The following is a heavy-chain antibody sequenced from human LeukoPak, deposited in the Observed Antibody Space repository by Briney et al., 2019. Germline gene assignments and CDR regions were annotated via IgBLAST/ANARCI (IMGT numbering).Heavy chain of an antibody. CDR3: ARRVGSISSRAFDY. Sequence: PGGSLRLSCAASGFTVSSNYMSWVRQAPGKGLEWMGIIYPGDSDTRYSPSFQGQVTISADKSISTAYLQWSSLKASDTAMYYCARRVGSISSRAFDYWGQGTLVTVSS. CDR1: GFTVSSNY. CDR2: IYPGDSDT. D-gene: IGHD6-6*01. V-gene: IGHV5-51*01. J-gene: IGHJ4*02.